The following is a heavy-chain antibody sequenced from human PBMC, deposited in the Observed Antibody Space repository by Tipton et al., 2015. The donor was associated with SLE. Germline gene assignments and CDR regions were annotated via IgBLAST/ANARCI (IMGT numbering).Heavy chain of an antibody. J-gene: IGHJ3*02. CDR3: ATMGDILTGIDAFDI. V-gene: IGHV3-11*04. CDR2: ISSSGSTI. CDR1: GFTFSDYY. Sequence: SLRLSCAASGFTFSDYYMSWIRQAPGKGLEWVSYISSSGSTIYYADSVKGRFTISRDNAKNSLYLQMNSLRAEDTAVYYCATMGDILTGIDAFDIWGQGTMVTVSS. D-gene: IGHD3-9*01.